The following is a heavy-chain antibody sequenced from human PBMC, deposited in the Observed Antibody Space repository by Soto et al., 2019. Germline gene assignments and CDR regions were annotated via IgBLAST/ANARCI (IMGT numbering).Heavy chain of an antibody. Sequence: QVQLVESGGGVVQPGRSLRLSCAASGFTFSSYGMHWVRQAPGKGLEWVAVISYDGSNKYYADSVKGRFTISRHNSKNTLYLQKNSLRAEDTAVYYCAKSKDGYSSGWYLDYGGQGTLVTVSS. CDR1: GFTFSSYG. J-gene: IGHJ4*02. CDR2: ISYDGSNK. CDR3: AKSKDGYSSGWYLDY. V-gene: IGHV3-30*18. D-gene: IGHD6-19*01.